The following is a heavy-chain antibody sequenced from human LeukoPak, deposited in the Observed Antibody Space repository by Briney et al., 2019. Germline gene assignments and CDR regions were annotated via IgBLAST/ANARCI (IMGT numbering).Heavy chain of an antibody. CDR1: GFTFSSYS. J-gene: IGHJ4*02. V-gene: IGHV3-21*01. CDR3: AREKKHIVVVTAIRFFDY. CDR2: ISSSSSYI. Sequence: GGSLRLSCSASGFTFSSYSMNWVRQAPGKGLEWVSSISSSSSYIYYADSVKGRFTISRDNAKNSLYLQMNSLRAEDTAVYYCAREKKHIVVVTAIRFFDYWGQGTLVTVSS. D-gene: IGHD2-21*02.